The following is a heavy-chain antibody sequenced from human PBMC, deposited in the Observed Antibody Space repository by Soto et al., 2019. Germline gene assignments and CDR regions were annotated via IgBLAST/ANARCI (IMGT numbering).Heavy chain of an antibody. J-gene: IGHJ4*02. V-gene: IGHV3-23*01. D-gene: IGHD3-3*01. CDR3: AKKGPDFWSGYYTN. CDR1: GFTFSSYA. CDR2: ISGSGGST. Sequence: LRLSCAASGFTFSSYAMSWVRQAPGKGLEWVSAISGSGGSTYYADSVKGRFTISRDNSKNTLYLQMNSLRAEDTAVYYCAKKGPDFWSGYYTNWGQGTLVTVSS.